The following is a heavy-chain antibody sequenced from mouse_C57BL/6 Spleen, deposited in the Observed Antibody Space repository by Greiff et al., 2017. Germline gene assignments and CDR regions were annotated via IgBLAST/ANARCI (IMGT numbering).Heavy chain of an antibody. V-gene: IGHV1-59*01. CDR2: IDPSDSYT. Sequence: VQLQQPGAELVRPGTSVKLSCKASGYTFTSYWMHWVKQRPGQGLEWIGVIDPSDSYTNYNQKFKGKATLTVDTSSSTAYMQLSSLTSEDSAVYYCASAYGSSFYYAMDYWGQGTSVTVSS. J-gene: IGHJ4*01. CDR1: GYTFTSYW. D-gene: IGHD1-1*01. CDR3: ASAYGSSFYYAMDY.